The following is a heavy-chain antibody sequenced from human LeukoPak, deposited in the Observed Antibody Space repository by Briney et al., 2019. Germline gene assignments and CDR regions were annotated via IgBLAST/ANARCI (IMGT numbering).Heavy chain of an antibody. CDR1: GYTFTSYY. D-gene: IGHD1-26*01. CDR2: INPSGGST. CDR3: ARSGGMAVGGYYYYGMDV. J-gene: IGHJ6*02. Sequence: GASVKVSCKASGYTFTSYYMHWVRQAPGQGLEWMGIINPSGGSTSYAQKFQGRVTMTRDTSTSTVYMELSSLRSEDTAVYYCARSGGMAVGGYYYYGMDVWGQGTTVTVSS. V-gene: IGHV1-46*01.